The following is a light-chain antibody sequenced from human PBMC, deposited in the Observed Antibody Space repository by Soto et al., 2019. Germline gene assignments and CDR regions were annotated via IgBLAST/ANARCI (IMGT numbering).Light chain of an antibody. V-gene: IGLV1-44*01. Sequence: QSVLTQPPSASGTPGQRVTISCSGSSSNIGSNTVNWYQQLPGTAPKLRIYSNNQRPSGVPDRFSGSKSGTSASLAISGLQAEDEADYYCAAWDDSLNGDVVFGGGTTLTV. J-gene: IGLJ2*01. CDR1: SSNIGSNT. CDR3: AAWDDSLNGDVV. CDR2: SNN.